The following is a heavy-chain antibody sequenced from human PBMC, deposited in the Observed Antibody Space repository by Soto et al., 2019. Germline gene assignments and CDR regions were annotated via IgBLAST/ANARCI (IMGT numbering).Heavy chain of an antibody. J-gene: IGHJ5*02. V-gene: IGHV4-39*01. CDR2: IYYSGST. Sequence: QLQLQESGPGLVKPSETLSLTCTVSGGSISSSSYYWGWIRQPPGKGLEWIGSIYYSGSTYYNPSLKSRVTKSVDTSKNQFSLKLSSVTAADTAVYYCARQWRGEGGPGWFDPWGQGTLVTVSS. D-gene: IGHD2-21*01. CDR3: ARQWRGEGGPGWFDP. CDR1: GGSISSSSYY.